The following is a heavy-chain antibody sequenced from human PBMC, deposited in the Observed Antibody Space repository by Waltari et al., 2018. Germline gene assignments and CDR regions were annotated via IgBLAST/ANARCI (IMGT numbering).Heavy chain of an antibody. Sequence: QVQLQQWGAGLLKPSETLSLTCAVYGGSFSGYYWSWIRQPPGKGLEWIGEINHSGSTNYNPSLKSRVTRSVDTSKNQFSRKLSSVTAADTAVYYCARVGGGWYYGSGSQLYYFDYWGQGTLVTVSS. V-gene: IGHV4-34*01. CDR2: INHSGST. CDR3: ARVGGGWYYGSGSQLYYFDY. CDR1: GGSFSGYY. D-gene: IGHD3-10*01. J-gene: IGHJ4*02.